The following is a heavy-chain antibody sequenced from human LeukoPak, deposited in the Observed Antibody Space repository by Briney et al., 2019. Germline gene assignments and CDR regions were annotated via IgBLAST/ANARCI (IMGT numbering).Heavy chain of an antibody. D-gene: IGHD3-16*02. CDR1: GGSISSYY. Sequence: SETLSLTCTVSGGSISSYYWSWIRQPPGKGLEWIGYIYYSGSTNYNPSLKSRVTISVDTSKNQFSLKLSSVTAADTAVYYCAAYDYVWGSYPQPSAYWGQGTLVTVSS. CDR2: IYYSGST. V-gene: IGHV4-59*01. CDR3: AAYDYVWGSYPQPSAY. J-gene: IGHJ4*02.